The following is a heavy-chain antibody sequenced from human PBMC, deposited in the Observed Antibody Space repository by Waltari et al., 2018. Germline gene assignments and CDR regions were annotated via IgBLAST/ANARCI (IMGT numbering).Heavy chain of an antibody. V-gene: IGHV3-23*01. CDR1: GFTFSSYA. Sequence: EVQLLESGGGLVQPGGSLRLSCAASGFTFSSYAMSWVRQAPGKGLEWVSAISGSGGSTYYADSVKGRFTISRDNSKNTLYLQMSSLRSEDTAVYYCARGLKWFGELIPYYWGQGTLVTVSS. CDR3: ARGLKWFGELIPYY. CDR2: ISGSGGST. D-gene: IGHD3-10*01. J-gene: IGHJ4*02.